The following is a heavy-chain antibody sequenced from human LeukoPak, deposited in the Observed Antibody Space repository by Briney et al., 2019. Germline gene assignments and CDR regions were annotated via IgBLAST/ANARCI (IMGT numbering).Heavy chain of an antibody. CDR2: ISGSGGST. Sequence: TGGSLRLSCAASGFTFSSYGMSWGRQAPGKGLEWVSAISGSGGSTYYADSVRGRFTLSRDNSKNTLYLQMSSLRAENTAVYYCAKDGVVVPAAMRAPYYYYYMDVWGKGTTVTISS. CDR3: AKDGVVVPAAMRAPYYYYYMDV. D-gene: IGHD2-2*01. V-gene: IGHV3-23*01. J-gene: IGHJ6*03. CDR1: GFTFSSYG.